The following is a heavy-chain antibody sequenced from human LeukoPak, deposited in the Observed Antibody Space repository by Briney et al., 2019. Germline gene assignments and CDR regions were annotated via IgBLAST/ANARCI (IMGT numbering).Heavy chain of an antibody. Sequence: GGSLRLSCAASGFTFDDYAMHWVRQAPGKGLEWVSLISWDGGSTYYADSVKGRFTISRDNSKNSLYLQMNSLRAEDTALYYCAKDSIAAAGTGAFDIWGQGTIVTVSS. CDR3: AKDSIAAAGTGAFDI. V-gene: IGHV3-43D*03. CDR2: ISWDGGST. D-gene: IGHD6-13*01. J-gene: IGHJ3*02. CDR1: GFTFDDYA.